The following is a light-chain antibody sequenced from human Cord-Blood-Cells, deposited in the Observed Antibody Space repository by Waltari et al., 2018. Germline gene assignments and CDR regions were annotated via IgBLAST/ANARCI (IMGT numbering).Light chain of an antibody. Sequence: QSVLTQPPSVSGAPGPRVTISCTRRSSNIGAGSDVHWYQQLPGPAPKLLIYGNSNRPSGVPDRFSGSKSGTSASLAITGLQAEDEADYYCQSYDSSLSGSVFGGGTKLTVL. CDR1: SSNIGAGSD. J-gene: IGLJ3*02. CDR2: GNS. V-gene: IGLV1-40*01. CDR3: QSYDSSLSGSV.